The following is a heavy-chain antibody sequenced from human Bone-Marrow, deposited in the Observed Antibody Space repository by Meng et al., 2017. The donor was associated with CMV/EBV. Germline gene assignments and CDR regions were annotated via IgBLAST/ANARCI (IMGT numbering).Heavy chain of an antibody. CDR3: ARRLVREYYFDY. CDR2: IYYSGST. Sequence: SETLSLTCTVSGGSISSSSYYWGWIRQPPGKGLEWIGSIYYSGSTYYNPSLKSRVTMSVDTSKNQFSLKLSSVTAADTAVYYCARRLVREYYFDYWGQGTLVTVSS. V-gene: IGHV4-39*01. J-gene: IGHJ4*02. D-gene: IGHD6-19*01. CDR1: GGSISSSSYY.